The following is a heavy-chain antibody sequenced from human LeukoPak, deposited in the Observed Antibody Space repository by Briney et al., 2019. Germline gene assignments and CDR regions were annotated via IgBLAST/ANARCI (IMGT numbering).Heavy chain of an antibody. Sequence: GGSLRLSCVASGFPFRSLSMNRVRQAPGKGLEWVSSISSSSTYIYYADSVKGRFTISRDNAKNSLYLQMNSLRVEDTAVYYCARAEGSGSSFDYWGQGTLVTVSS. D-gene: IGHD3-10*01. CDR2: ISSSSTYI. CDR3: ARAEGSGSSFDY. CDR1: GFPFRSLS. V-gene: IGHV3-21*01. J-gene: IGHJ4*02.